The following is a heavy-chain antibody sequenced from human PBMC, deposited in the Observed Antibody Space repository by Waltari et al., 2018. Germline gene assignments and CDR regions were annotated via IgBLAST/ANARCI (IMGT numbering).Heavy chain of an antibody. V-gene: IGHV4-59*01. CDR1: GGSISSYY. Sequence: QVQLQESGPGLVKPSETLSLTCTVSGGSISSYYWSWIRQPPGKGLEWIGYIYYSGSTNSNPSLMSRVTISVDTSKNQFSLKLSSVTAADTAVYYCARSFEVADLGYYFDYWGQGTLVTVSS. CDR3: ARSFEVADLGYYFDY. J-gene: IGHJ4*02. CDR2: IYYSGST. D-gene: IGHD2-15*01.